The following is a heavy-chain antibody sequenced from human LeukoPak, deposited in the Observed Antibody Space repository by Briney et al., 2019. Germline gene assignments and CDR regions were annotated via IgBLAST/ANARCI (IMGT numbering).Heavy chain of an antibody. CDR2: IYYSGST. V-gene: IGHV4-39*01. CDR1: GGSISSSSYY. Sequence: SETLSLTCTVSGGSISSSSYYWGWIRQPPGKGLEWIGSIYYSGSTYYNPSLKSRVTISVDTSKNQFSLKLSSVTAADTAVYYCARATGTKVPPGYWGQGTLVTVSS. CDR3: ARATGTKVPPGY. J-gene: IGHJ4*02. D-gene: IGHD1-7*01.